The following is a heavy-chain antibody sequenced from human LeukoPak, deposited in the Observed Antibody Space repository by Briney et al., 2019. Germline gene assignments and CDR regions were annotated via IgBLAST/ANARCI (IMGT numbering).Heavy chain of an antibody. CDR1: GFTFSSYW. J-gene: IGHJ3*02. D-gene: IGHD4-17*01. V-gene: IGHV3-7*01. Sequence: GGSLRLSCAASGFTFSSYWMSWVRQAPGKGLEWMAGIKQDASETRYVDSVKGRFTILRDNTETSLFLHMNSLRAEDTAVYYCARYGLGDTFDIWGHGTVVTVSS. CDR2: IKQDASET. CDR3: ARYGLGDTFDI.